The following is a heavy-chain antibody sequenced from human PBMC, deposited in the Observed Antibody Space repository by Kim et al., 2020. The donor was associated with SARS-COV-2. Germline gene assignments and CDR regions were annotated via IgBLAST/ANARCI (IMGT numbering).Heavy chain of an antibody. D-gene: IGHD4-17*01. CDR3: ARAADYGDYQPDAFDI. Sequence: SVKGRFTISRDNAKNSLYLQMNSLRAEDTALYHCARAADYGDYQPDAFDIWGQGTMVTVSS. V-gene: IGHV3-20*01. J-gene: IGHJ3*02.